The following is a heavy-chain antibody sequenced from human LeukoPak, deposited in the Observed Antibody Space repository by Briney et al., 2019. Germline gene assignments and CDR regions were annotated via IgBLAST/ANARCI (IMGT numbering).Heavy chain of an antibody. Sequence: PSETLSLTCTVSGGSIISSGHYWAWIRQSPGKGLEWIGSVSYSGTTYYSPSLMSRLTISVETSKNLFSLKLYSVTAADTAVYYCARDTAFVRGGTDYWGQGTLVTVSS. CDR2: VSYSGTT. V-gene: IGHV4-39*02. J-gene: IGHJ4*02. CDR1: GGSIISSGHY. D-gene: IGHD3-16*01. CDR3: ARDTAFVRGGTDY.